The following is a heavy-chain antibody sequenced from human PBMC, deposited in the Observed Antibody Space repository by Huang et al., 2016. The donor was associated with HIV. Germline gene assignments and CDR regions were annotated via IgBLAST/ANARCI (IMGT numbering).Heavy chain of an antibody. D-gene: IGHD7-27*01. CDR1: GFSPNHKGVG. J-gene: IGHJ6*03. CDR2: MYLDDDK. Sequence: QITLKESGPTVIKPTQTLTLTCSFSGFSPNHKGVGVGWSRQPPGKALEWLVLMYLDDDKRFTPSLKNRITLTKDTSKTQVVFTMTNLDPMDTGTYYCAHIGRLGNYYMDVWGNGTTVTVSS. CDR3: AHIGRLGNYYMDV. V-gene: IGHV2-5*02.